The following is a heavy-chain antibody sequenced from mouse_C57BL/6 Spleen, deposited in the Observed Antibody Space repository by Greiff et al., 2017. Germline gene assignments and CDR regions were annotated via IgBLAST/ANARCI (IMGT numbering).Heavy chain of an antibody. CDR1: GYTFTDYN. CDR3: AREGAYYSNYVGFAY. CDR2: INPNNGGT. D-gene: IGHD2-5*01. V-gene: IGHV1-18*01. J-gene: IGHJ3*01. Sequence: EVQLQQSGPELVKPGASVKIPCKASGYTFTDYNMDWVKQSHGKSLEWIGDINPNNGGTIYNQKFKGKATLTVDKSSSTAYMELRSLTSEDTAVYYGAREGAYYSNYVGFAYWGQGTLVTVSA.